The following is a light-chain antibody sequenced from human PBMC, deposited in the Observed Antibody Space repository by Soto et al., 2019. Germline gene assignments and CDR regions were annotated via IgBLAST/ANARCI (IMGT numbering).Light chain of an antibody. CDR3: QQYDDYWT. CDR1: QRLSSW. Sequence: DIQMTQSPSTLSASVGDRVIITCRASQRLSSWLAWYQQKPGQAPKLLIFDTSKLESGVPSRFSGSGSGTEFTLTISSLQPDDFATYFCQQYDDYWTFGQGTQVDIK. V-gene: IGKV1-5*01. J-gene: IGKJ1*01. CDR2: DTS.